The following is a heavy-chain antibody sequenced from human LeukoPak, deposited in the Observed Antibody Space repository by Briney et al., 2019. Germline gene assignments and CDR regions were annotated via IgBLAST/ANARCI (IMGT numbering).Heavy chain of an antibody. CDR1: GFTFSSYD. D-gene: IGHD3-10*01. V-gene: IGHV1-8*01. J-gene: IGHJ4*02. CDR2: MNPNSGNT. CDR3: ARGRRDSRQFDY. Sequence: ASVKVSCKASGFTFSSYDINWVRQATGQGLEWMGWMNPNSGNTGYAQKFQDRVTMTRNTPISTAYMEPSSLRSDETAVYYCARGRRDSRQFDYWGQGTLVTVSS.